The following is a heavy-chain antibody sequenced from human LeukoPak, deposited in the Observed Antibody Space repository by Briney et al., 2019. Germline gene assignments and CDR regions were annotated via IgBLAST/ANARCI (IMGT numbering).Heavy chain of an antibody. CDR3: ARVAEAAAFDS. J-gene: IGHJ4*02. CDR1: EFTFSSYS. V-gene: IGHV3-21*06. Sequence: GGSLRLSCAASEFTFSSYSMTWVRQAPGKGLEWVSSISGNSRYIYYADSMRGRFTISRDNAKDSLYLQMNSLKPEDTAVYYCARVAEAAAFDSWGQGTLVTVSS. CDR2: ISGNSRYI. D-gene: IGHD6-13*01.